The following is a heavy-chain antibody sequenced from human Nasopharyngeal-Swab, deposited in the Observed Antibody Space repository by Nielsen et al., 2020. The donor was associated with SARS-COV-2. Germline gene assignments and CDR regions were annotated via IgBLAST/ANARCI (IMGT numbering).Heavy chain of an antibody. CDR3: TRAEFQLRPDAFDI. Sequence: GESLKISCAASGFTVSSNYMSWVRQAPGKGLEWVGFIRSKAYGGTTEYAASVKGRFTISRDDSKSIAYLQMNSLKTEDTAVYYCTRAEFQLRPDAFDIWGQGTMVTVSS. D-gene: IGHD1-26*01. CDR1: GFTVSSNY. J-gene: IGHJ3*02. V-gene: IGHV3-49*04. CDR2: IRSKAYGGTT.